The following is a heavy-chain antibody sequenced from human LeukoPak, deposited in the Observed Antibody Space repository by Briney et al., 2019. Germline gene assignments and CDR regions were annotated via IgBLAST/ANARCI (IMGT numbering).Heavy chain of an antibody. CDR3: ARDGGSSSWYVYYYMDV. CDR2: ISSSSSYI. Sequence: PGGSLRLSCAASGFTFSSYSMNWVRQAPGKGLEWVSSISSSSSYIYYADSVKGRFTISRDNSKNTLYLQMNSLRAEDTAVYYCARDGGSSSWYVYYYMDVWGKGTTVTVSS. V-gene: IGHV3-21*01. CDR1: GFTFSSYS. J-gene: IGHJ6*03. D-gene: IGHD6-13*01.